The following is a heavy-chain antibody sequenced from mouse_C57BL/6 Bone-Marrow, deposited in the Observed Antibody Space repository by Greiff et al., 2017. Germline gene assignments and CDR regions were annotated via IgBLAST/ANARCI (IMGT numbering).Heavy chain of an antibody. CDR1: GYTFTSYW. V-gene: IGHV1-61*01. Sequence: VQLQQPGAELVRPGSSVKLSCKASGYTFTSYWMDWVTQRPGQGLEWIGNIYPSDSETHYNQKFKDKATLTVDKSSSTAYMQLSNLTSVDSAVYYWVDSGFPYYFDDWGTGTTLTVSS. CDR2: IYPSDSET. D-gene: IGHD3-2*02. CDR3: VDSGFPYYFDD. J-gene: IGHJ2*01.